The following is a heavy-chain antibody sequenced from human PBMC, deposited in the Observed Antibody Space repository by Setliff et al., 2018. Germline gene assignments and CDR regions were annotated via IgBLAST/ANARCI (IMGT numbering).Heavy chain of an antibody. Sequence: GGSLRLSCEAPGPTFSRYSMNWVRQAPGKGLEWISYISSSNSGMYYADSVKGRFTISRDSAKNSVYLQMNSLRAEDTAVYYCARTCSGSGCYAGLESWGQGTPVTVSS. J-gene: IGHJ4*02. CDR3: ARTCSGSGCYAGLES. CDR2: ISSSNSGM. V-gene: IGHV3-48*01. CDR1: GPTFSRYS. D-gene: IGHD2-15*01.